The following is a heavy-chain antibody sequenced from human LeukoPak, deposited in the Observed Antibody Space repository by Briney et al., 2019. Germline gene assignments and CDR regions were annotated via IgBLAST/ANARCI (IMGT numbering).Heavy chain of an antibody. CDR3: AKGRGYNYGYIFGYFDY. D-gene: IGHD5-18*01. J-gene: IGHJ4*02. CDR1: GFTFADYA. V-gene: IGHV3-9*01. Sequence: GRSLRLSCAASGFTFADYAMHWVRQTPGKGLEWVSGISWNSGNIDYADSVKGRFTISRDNAKNSLYLQMSSLRAEDTALYYCAKGRGYNYGYIFGYFDYWGQGTLVTVSS. CDR2: ISWNSGNI.